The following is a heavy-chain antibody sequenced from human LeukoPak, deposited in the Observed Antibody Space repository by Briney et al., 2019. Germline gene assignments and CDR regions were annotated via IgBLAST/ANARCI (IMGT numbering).Heavy chain of an antibody. J-gene: IGHJ4*02. D-gene: IGHD6-19*01. V-gene: IGHV3-30*03. CDR2: ISYDGSNK. Sequence: PGGSLRLSCAASGFTFSSYGMHWVRQAPGKGLEWVAVISYDGSNKYYADSVKGRFTIPRDNSKNTLYLQMNSLRAEDTAVYYCARGSSGLFDYWGQGTLVTVSS. CDR1: GFTFSSYG. CDR3: ARGSSGLFDY.